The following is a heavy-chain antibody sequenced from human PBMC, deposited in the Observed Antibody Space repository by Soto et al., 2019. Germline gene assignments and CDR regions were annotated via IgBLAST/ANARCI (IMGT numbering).Heavy chain of an antibody. CDR3: PRGSIAARPFDY. CDR1: GFTFSSYS. V-gene: IGHV3-21*01. CDR2: ISSSSSYI. J-gene: IGHJ4*02. Sequence: GGSLRLSCAASGFTFSSYSMNWVRQAPGKGLEWVSSISSSSSYIYYADSVKGRFTISRDNAKNSLYLQMNSLRAEDTAVYYWPRGSIAARPFDYWGQGHLVTVSS. D-gene: IGHD6-6*01.